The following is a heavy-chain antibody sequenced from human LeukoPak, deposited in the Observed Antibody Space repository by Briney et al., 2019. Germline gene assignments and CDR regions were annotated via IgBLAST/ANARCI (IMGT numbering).Heavy chain of an antibody. Sequence: PSETLSLTCTVSGGSISSYYWSWIRQPPGKGLEWIGYISYSGSTNYNPSLKSRVTISIDTSKNQFSLKLRSVTAADTAVYYCARHSLKLVDADFDFWGQGTLVTVSS. J-gene: IGHJ4*02. CDR3: ARHSLKLVDADFDF. CDR1: GGSISSYY. CDR2: ISYSGST. D-gene: IGHD3-16*02. V-gene: IGHV4-59*08.